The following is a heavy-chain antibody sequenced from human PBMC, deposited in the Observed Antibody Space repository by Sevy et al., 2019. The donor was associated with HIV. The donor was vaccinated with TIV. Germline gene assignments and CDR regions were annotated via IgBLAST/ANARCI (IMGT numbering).Heavy chain of an antibody. CDR2: INQDGSKI. J-gene: IGHJ4*02. D-gene: IGHD6-6*01. Sequence: GGSLRLSCAASGFTFTTYWMTWVRQAPGKGLEWVANINQDGSKINYVDSVKGRFIISRDNAKKSLYVQMNSLRADETAVSYCARVGIFEKSESQYRFMDYWGQGTLVTVSS. CDR1: GFTFTTYW. CDR3: ARVGIFEKSESQYRFMDY. V-gene: IGHV3-7*01.